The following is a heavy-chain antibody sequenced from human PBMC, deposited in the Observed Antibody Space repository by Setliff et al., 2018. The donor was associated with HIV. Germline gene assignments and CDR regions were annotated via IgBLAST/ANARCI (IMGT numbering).Heavy chain of an antibody. J-gene: IGHJ4*02. V-gene: IGHV4-34*01. CDR1: GGSLSGYH. Sequence: PSETLSLTCAVDGGSLSGYHWSWIRQSPGKGLGWIGEINHSGSTNYNPSLKSRVIISIDTSKKQFTLKLTSVTAADTATYYCAAPRGMSTILFYWGQGSLFTVSS. CDR3: AAPRGMSTILFY. CDR2: INHSGST. D-gene: IGHD3-9*01.